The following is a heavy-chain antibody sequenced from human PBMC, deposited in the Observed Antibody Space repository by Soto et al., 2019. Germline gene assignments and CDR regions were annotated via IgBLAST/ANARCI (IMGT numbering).Heavy chain of an antibody. CDR2: ISYNGRT. D-gene: IGHD6-19*01. J-gene: IGHJ4*02. V-gene: IGHV4-30-4*01. Sequence: SETLSLTCSVSGGSLSSENYYWSWIRQPPGKGLEWIGYISYNGRTYYNPSLMSRGTISADMSKTQFSLELTPVTAADTAVYYCAGGKGYSSGWPFDFWGPGTLVTV. CDR3: AGGKGYSSGWPFDF. CDR1: GGSLSSENYY.